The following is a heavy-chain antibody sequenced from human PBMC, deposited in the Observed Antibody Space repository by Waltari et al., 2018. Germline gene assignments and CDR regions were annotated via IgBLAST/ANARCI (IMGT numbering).Heavy chain of an antibody. CDR2: IYPCYSYT. D-gene: IGHD2-8*02. CDR3: ATAYWPTRAFDI. V-gene: IGHV5-51*01. J-gene: IGHJ3*02. Sequence: EVQLVQSGAEVKKPGESLKISCKGSGYSFTSYWIGWGRQMPGKGLAWMGFIYPCYSYTRYSPSFQGQVTISSDKSISTAYLQWSSLKASDTAMYYCATAYWPTRAFDIWGQGTMVTVSS. CDR1: GYSFTSYW.